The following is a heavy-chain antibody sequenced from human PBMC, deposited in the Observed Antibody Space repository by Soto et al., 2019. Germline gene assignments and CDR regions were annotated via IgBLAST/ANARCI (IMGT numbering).Heavy chain of an antibody. CDR2: IYYSGST. CDR3: ARHNYGSGSTYFDY. CDR1: GGSISSYY. V-gene: IGHV4-59*08. J-gene: IGHJ4*02. D-gene: IGHD3-10*01. Sequence: SETLSLTCTVSGGSISSYYWSWIRQPPGKGLGWIGYIYYSGSTNYNPSLKSRVTISVDTSKNQFSLKLNSMTAADTAVYYCARHNYGSGSTYFDYWGQGTLVTVSS.